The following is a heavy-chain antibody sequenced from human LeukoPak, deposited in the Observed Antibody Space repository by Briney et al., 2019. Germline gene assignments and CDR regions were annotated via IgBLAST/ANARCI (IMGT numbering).Heavy chain of an antibody. CDR2: INHSGST. CDR1: GGSFSGYY. CDR3: ARKPGGYYYYYMDV. J-gene: IGHJ6*03. V-gene: IGHV4-34*01. D-gene: IGHD1-14*01. Sequence: SETLSLTCAVYGGSFSGYYWSWICQPPGKGLEWIGEINHSGSTNYNPSLKSRVTISVDTSKNQFSLKLSSVTAADTAVYYCARKPGGYYYYYMDVWGKGTTVTVSS.